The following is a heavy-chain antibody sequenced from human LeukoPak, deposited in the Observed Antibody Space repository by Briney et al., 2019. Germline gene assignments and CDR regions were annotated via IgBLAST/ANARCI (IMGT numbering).Heavy chain of an antibody. J-gene: IGHJ3*02. D-gene: IGHD5-24*01. CDR2: VYYPGSP. V-gene: IGHV4-59*01. CDR1: GDSISSYS. Sequence: SETLSLTCTVSGDSISSYSWSWIRQPPGKGLEWIGNVYYPGSPHYNPSLKSRVTISVDTSKNQFSLKLSSVTAADTAVYYCAGRLWRRDGYNLSAFDIWGQGTMVTVSS. CDR3: AGRLWRRDGYNLSAFDI.